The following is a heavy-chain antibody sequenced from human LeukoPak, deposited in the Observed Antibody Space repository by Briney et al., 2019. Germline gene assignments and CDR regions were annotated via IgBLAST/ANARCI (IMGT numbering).Heavy chain of an antibody. D-gene: IGHD6-13*01. V-gene: IGHV4-39*01. CDR2: IYYSGGT. J-gene: IGHJ5*02. Sequence: SETLSLTCTVSGGSISSSSYYWGWIRQPPGKGLEWIGSIYYSGGTYYNPSLKSRVIISVDTSKNQLSLKLNSVTAADTAVYYCASPPPYSSSWYNWFDPRGQGTLVTVSS. CDR1: GGSISSSSYY. CDR3: ASPPPYSSSWYNWFDP.